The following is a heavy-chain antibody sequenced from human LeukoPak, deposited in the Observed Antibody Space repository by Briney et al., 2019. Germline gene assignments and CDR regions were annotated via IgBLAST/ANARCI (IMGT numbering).Heavy chain of an antibody. CDR1: GGSISSYY. CDR3: ARARHDYGDYDRYYYYYMDV. Sequence: PSETLSLTCTVSGGSISSYYWSWIRQPPGKGLEWIGYIYTSGSTNYNPSLKSRVTISVDTSKNQFSLKLSSVTAADTAVYYCARARHDYGDYDRYYYYYMDVWGKGTTVTISS. CDR2: IYTSGST. V-gene: IGHV4-4*08. J-gene: IGHJ6*03. D-gene: IGHD4-17*01.